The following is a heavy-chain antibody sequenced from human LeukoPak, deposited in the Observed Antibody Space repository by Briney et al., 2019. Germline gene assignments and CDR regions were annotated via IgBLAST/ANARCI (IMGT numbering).Heavy chain of an antibody. CDR1: GFTFSGYG. CDR3: ARAPTSYYYFDY. CDR2: IWYDGSNK. J-gene: IGHJ4*02. Sequence: PGGSLRLSCAASGFTFSGYGMHGVREAPGKGRERVVVIWYDGSNKYYADSVKGRFTISRDNSKNTLYLQMNSLRAEDTAVYYCARAPTSYYYFDYWGQGTLVTVSS. D-gene: IGHD1-26*01. V-gene: IGHV3-33*01.